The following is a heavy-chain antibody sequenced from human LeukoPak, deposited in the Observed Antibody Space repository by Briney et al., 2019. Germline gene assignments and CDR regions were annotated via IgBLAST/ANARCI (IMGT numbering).Heavy chain of an antibody. Sequence: PSETLSLTCTVSGVSISSSNYYWGWIRQPPGKGLEWIGSMYYRGSTYYNPSLKSRVTISVDTSKKQFSLKLSSVTAADTAVYYCARHTTGGGDFWGQGTLVTVSS. V-gene: IGHV4-39*01. D-gene: IGHD2-15*01. CDR2: MYYRGST. J-gene: IGHJ4*02. CDR1: GVSISSSNYY. CDR3: ARHTTGGGDF.